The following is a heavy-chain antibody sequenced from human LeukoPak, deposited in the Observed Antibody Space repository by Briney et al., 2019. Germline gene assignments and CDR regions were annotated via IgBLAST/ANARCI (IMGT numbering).Heavy chain of an antibody. CDR1: GGSISSGGYY. CDR2: IYYSGST. CDR3: VRVPFYARTRGTFDY. Sequence: SETLSLTCTVSGGSISSGGYYWSWIRQHPGKGLEWIGYIYYSGSTYYNPSLKSRVTISVDTSKNQFSLKLSSVTAADTAVYYCVRVPFYARTRGTFDYWGQGTLVTVSS. D-gene: IGHD1-1*01. V-gene: IGHV4-31*03. J-gene: IGHJ4*02.